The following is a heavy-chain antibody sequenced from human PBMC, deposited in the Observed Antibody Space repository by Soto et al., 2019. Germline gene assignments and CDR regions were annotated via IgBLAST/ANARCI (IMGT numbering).Heavy chain of an antibody. V-gene: IGHV4-39*01. CDR2: INYSGTT. D-gene: IGHD6-13*01. J-gene: IGHJ5*02. Sequence: QLQLQELGPGLVKPSETLSLTCTVSGGSISTASYYWGWIRQAPGKGLEWIASINYSGTTYYSPSLKRRVAVSIDTSKDQFSLKVNSVTAADTALYFCARLMMDRSWYFDWFDPWGQGTLVTVSS. CDR3: ARLMMDRSWYFDWFDP. CDR1: GGSISTASYY.